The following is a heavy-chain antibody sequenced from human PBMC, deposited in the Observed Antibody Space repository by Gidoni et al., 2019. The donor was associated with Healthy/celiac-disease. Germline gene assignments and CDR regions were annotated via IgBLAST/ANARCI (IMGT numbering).Heavy chain of an antibody. Sequence: QVQLQESGPGLVKPSETLSLTCTVSGGSISSYYWSWIRQPPGKGLEWIGYIYYSGSTNYNPSLKSRVTISVDTSKNQFSLKLSSVTAADTAVYYCARDKGIAAAGHFDYWGQGTLVTVSS. CDR1: GGSISSYY. J-gene: IGHJ4*02. V-gene: IGHV4-59*01. CDR3: ARDKGIAAAGHFDY. D-gene: IGHD6-13*01. CDR2: IYYSGST.